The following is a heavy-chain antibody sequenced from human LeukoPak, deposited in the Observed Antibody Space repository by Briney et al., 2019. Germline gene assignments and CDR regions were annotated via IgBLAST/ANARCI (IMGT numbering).Heavy chain of an antibody. CDR1: GGSISSGDYY. CDR3: ARDRGERWRYGMDV. D-gene: IGHD4-23*01. J-gene: IGHJ6*02. CDR2: IYYSGST. Sequence: PSQTLSLTCTVSGGSISSGDYYWSWIRQPPGKGLEWIGYIYYSGSTYYNPSLKSRVTISVDTSKNQFSLKLSSVTAADTAGYYCARDRGERWRYGMDVWGQGTTVTVSS. V-gene: IGHV4-30-4*01.